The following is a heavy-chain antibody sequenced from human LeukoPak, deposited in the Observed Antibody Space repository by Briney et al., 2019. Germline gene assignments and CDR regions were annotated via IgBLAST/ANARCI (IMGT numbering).Heavy chain of an antibody. D-gene: IGHD6-19*01. CDR1: GYTFTSYG. J-gene: IGHJ4*02. Sequence: GASVKVSCKASGYTFTSYGISWVRQAPGQGLEWMGWISAYNGNTKYAQKLQGRVTMTTDTSTSTAYMELSRLRSDDTAVYYCATSYSSGWYLLDYWGQGTLVTVSS. CDR3: ATSYSSGWYLLDY. CDR2: ISAYNGNT. V-gene: IGHV1-18*01.